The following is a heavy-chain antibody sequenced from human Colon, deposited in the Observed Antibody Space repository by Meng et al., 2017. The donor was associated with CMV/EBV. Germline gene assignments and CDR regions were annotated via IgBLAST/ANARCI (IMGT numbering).Heavy chain of an antibody. V-gene: IGHV3-11*04. Sequence: GESLKISCAASGFTFTDYYMTWIRQAPGKGLEWLAHISSTGATIYYAESVQGRFTISRDDARHSLYLQMSSLRADDTAVYYCVRDNARVQGNIPILVVPQGFDYWGQGTVVTVSS. J-gene: IGHJ4*02. D-gene: IGHD3-22*01. CDR1: GFTFTDYY. CDR2: ISSTGATI. CDR3: VRDNARVQGNIPILVVPQGFDY.